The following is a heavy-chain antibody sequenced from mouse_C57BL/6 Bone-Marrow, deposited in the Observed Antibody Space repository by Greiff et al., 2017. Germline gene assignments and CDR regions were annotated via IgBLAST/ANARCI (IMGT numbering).Heavy chain of an antibody. Sequence: EVQLQQSGPELVKPGASVKISCKASGYSFTGYYMNWVKQSPEKSLEWIGEINPSTGGTTYNQKFKAKATLTVDKSSSTAYMQLKSLTSEDSAVYYGARWRGFAYWGQGTLVTVSA. CDR1: GYSFTGYY. CDR2: INPSTGGT. V-gene: IGHV1-42*01. CDR3: ARWRGFAY. J-gene: IGHJ3*01.